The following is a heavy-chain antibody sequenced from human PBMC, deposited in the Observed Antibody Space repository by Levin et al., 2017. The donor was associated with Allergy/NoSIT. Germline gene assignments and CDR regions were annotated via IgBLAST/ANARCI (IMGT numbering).Heavy chain of an antibody. D-gene: IGHD1-14*01. V-gene: IGHV4-4*07. J-gene: IGHJ4*02. CDR3: SRGNHGDDGFLG. Sequence: ASETLSLTCTVSGGSFSHYYWSWIRQPAGKGLEWIGRIFNSGTTNYNPSLKSRVTMSVDTSKNQFSLKLTAVTAADTAIYYCSRGNHGDDGFLGWGQGTLVTVSS. CDR1: GGSFSHYY. CDR2: IFNSGTT.